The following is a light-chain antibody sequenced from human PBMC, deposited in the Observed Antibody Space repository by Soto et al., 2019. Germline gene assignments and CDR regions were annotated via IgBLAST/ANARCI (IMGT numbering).Light chain of an antibody. CDR2: EVT. CDR1: SSDVGSYNR. V-gene: IGLV2-8*01. CDR3: MSYVGSNIFV. Sequence: QSVLTQPPSVSGSPGKSVTISCTGTSSDVGSYNRLSWYQHHPGNVPKLIIYEVTKRPSGVPDRFLGSKSGNTASLTVSGLLAEDEADYYCMSYVGSNIFVFGTATKVTVL. J-gene: IGLJ1*01.